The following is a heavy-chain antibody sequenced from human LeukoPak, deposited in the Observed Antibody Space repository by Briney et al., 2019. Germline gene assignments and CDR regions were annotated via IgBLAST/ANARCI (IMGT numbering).Heavy chain of an antibody. V-gene: IGHV3-30*02. CDR3: AKDSGSYYNFDY. CDR2: IRYDGSNK. CDR1: GFTFSSYG. D-gene: IGHD3-10*01. J-gene: IGHJ4*02. Sequence: PGGSLRLSCAASGFTFSSYGMHWVRQAPGKGLAWVAFIRYDGSNKYYADSVKGRFTISRDNSKNTLYLQMNSLRAEDTAVYYCAKDSGSYYNFDYWGQGTLVTVSS.